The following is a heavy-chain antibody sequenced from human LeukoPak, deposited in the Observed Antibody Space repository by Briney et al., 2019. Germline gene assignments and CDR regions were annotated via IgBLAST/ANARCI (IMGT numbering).Heavy chain of an antibody. D-gene: IGHD6-19*01. Sequence: GGSLRLSCAASGFTFSSYWMHSVRQAPGKGLVWVSRINSDGSSTSYADSVKGRFTISRDNAKNTLYLQMNSLRAEDTAVYYCARDPRTWYSCWGVWFDPWGQGTLVTVSS. J-gene: IGHJ5*02. CDR2: INSDGSST. V-gene: IGHV3-74*01. CDR3: ARDPRTWYSCWGVWFDP. CDR1: GFTFSSYW.